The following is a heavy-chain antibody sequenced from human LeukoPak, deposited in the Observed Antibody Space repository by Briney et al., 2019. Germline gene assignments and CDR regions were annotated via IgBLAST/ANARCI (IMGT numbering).Heavy chain of an antibody. CDR3: ARESGEFDY. J-gene: IGHJ4*02. V-gene: IGHV3-43*02. CDR2: ISGDGVST. Sequence: PGGSLRLSCAASGFTFSSYSMNWVRQAPGKGLEWVSLISGDGVSTFYADSVKGRFSISRDNSKNSLSLEMNSLRTEDTAMYYCARESGEFDYWGQGTLVAVSS. CDR1: GFTFSSYS.